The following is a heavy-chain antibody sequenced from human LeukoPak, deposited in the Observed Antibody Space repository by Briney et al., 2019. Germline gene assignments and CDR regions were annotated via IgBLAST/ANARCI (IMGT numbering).Heavy chain of an antibody. D-gene: IGHD3-10*01. Sequence: WETLSLTCAVYGGSFSGYYWSWIRQPPGKGLEWIGEINHSGSTNYNPSLKSRVTISVDTSKNQFSLKLSSVTAADTAVYYCARVGYYYGPLWGQGTLVTVSS. V-gene: IGHV4-34*01. CDR3: ARVGYYYGPL. J-gene: IGHJ4*02. CDR2: INHSGST. CDR1: GGSFSGYY.